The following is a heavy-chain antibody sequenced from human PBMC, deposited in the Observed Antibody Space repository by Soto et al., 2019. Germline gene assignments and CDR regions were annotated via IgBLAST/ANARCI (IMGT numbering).Heavy chain of an antibody. Sequence: GGSLRLSCAASGFTFSSYAMNWVRQAPGKGLEWVSVISGSGGSTYYADSVKGRFTMTRDTSTSIVYLELSSLRSEDTALYYCARDGDHHDFDYWGQGTLVTVSS. D-gene: IGHD3-3*01. CDR3: ARDGDHHDFDY. J-gene: IGHJ4*02. CDR2: ISGSGGST. V-gene: IGHV3-23*01. CDR1: GFTFSSYA.